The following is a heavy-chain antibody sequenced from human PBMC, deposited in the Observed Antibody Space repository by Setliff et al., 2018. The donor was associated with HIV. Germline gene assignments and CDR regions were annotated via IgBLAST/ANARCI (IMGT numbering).Heavy chain of an antibody. CDR2: IGGYNGDV. Sequence: ASVKVSCKASGYTFNNYGISWVRQAPGQGLEWMGWIGGYNGDVNYAQQFQGRVTITADESTSTAYMELSSLRSEDTAVYYCAREGSNPFRYFFDFWGQGALVTVS. J-gene: IGHJ4*02. V-gene: IGHV1-18*01. CDR3: AREGSNPFRYFFDF. CDR1: GYTFNNYG. D-gene: IGHD4-4*01.